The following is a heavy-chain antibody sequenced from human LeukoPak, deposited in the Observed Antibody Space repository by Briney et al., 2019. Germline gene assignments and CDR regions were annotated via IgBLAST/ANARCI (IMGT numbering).Heavy chain of an antibody. CDR2: ISSSSSYI. D-gene: IGHD3-3*01. CDR1: GFTFSSYS. Sequence: GGSLRLSCAASGFTFSSYSMNWVRQAPGKGLEWVSSISSSSSYIYYADSVKGRFTISRDNAKNSLYLQMNSLRAEDTAVYYCARDLSDFWSGERDYWGQGTLVTVSS. V-gene: IGHV3-21*01. CDR3: ARDLSDFWSGERDY. J-gene: IGHJ4*02.